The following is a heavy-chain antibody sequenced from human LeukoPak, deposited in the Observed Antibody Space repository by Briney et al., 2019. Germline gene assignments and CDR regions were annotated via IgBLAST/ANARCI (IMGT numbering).Heavy chain of an antibody. Sequence: SETLSLTCTVSGDSISDHYYSWIRQPPGKGLEWIGYIFYSGSTNYNPSLKSRVTISVDTSKNQFSLKLSSVTAADTAVYYCAGYYDSRDAFDIWAKGQWSPSLQ. J-gene: IGHJ3*02. V-gene: IGHV4-59*11. CDR1: GDSISDHY. D-gene: IGHD3-22*01. CDR3: AGYYDSRDAFDI. CDR2: IFYSGST.